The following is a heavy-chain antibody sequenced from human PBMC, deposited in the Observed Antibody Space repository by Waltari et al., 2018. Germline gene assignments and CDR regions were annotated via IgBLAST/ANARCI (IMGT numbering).Heavy chain of an antibody. D-gene: IGHD3-22*01. V-gene: IGHV4-39*02. CDR1: SGPLTSDNYY. Sequence: QLQLQASGPGLVKPSETLSLTCTVSSGPLTSDNYYWGWIRQPPGKGLEWIGTLYYTGSTFYNPSLNSRVTISVDTLKNQFSLKLSSVTAADTAVYYCAREADYYDSSAYVGWGQGTLVIVSS. CDR2: LYYTGST. CDR3: AREADYYDSSAYVG. J-gene: IGHJ4*02.